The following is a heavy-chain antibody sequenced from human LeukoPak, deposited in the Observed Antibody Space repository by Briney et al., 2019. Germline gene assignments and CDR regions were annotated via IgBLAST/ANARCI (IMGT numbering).Heavy chain of an antibody. CDR3: ARDPPLYDDFWSGYANGAFDI. J-gene: IGHJ3*02. CDR1: GFTFDDYG. V-gene: IGHV3-20*04. D-gene: IGHD3-3*01. Sequence: PGGSLRLSCAASGFTFDDYGMSWVRQAPGRGLEWVSGINWNGGSTGYADSVKGRFTISRDNAENSLYLQMNSLRAEDTALYYCARDPPLYDDFWSGYANGAFDIWGQGTMVTVPS. CDR2: INWNGGST.